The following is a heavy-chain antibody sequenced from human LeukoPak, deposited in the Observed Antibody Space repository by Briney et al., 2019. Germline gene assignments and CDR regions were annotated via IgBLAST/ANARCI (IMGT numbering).Heavy chain of an antibody. V-gene: IGHV1-69*01. J-gene: IGHJ5*02. CDR2: IIPIFGTA. Sequence: SVKVSCKASGGTFSSYAISWVRQAPGQGLEWMGGIIPIFGTANYAQKFQGRVTITADESTSTAYMELSSLRSEDTAVYYCARVVRPPSNWFDPWGQGTLVTVSS. CDR3: ARVVRPPSNWFDP. D-gene: IGHD3-10*01. CDR1: GGTFSSYA.